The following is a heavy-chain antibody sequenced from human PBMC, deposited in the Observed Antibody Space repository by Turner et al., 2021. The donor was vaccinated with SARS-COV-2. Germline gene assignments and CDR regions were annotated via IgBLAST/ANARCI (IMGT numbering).Heavy chain of an antibody. D-gene: IGHD3-22*01. J-gene: IGHJ4*02. CDR2: IYYSGRS. CDR3: ASAFFYDSSGYYDYFDH. V-gene: IGHV4-39*01. Sequence: QLQLQESGPGLVKPSETLSLTCTVSGGSISSSSYYWGWIRQSPGQGLEWIGNIYYSGRSYYSPSLESRVTISVDTSKNQFSLRLSSVTAADTAVYYCASAFFYDSSGYYDYFDHWGQGTLVTVSS. CDR1: GGSISSSSYY.